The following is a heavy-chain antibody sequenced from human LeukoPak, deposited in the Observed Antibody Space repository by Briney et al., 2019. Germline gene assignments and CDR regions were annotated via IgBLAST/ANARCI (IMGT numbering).Heavy chain of an antibody. CDR1: GFTFDDYA. Sequence: GGSLRLSCAASGFTFDDYAMHWVRQAPGKGLEWVSLISWDGGSTYYADSVKGRFTISRDNSKNSLYLQMNSLRAEDTALYYCAKGDCSSTSCHNFWTIDYWGQGTLVTVSS. V-gene: IGHV3-43D*03. CDR2: ISWDGGST. J-gene: IGHJ4*02. CDR3: AKGDCSSTSCHNFWTIDY. D-gene: IGHD2-2*02.